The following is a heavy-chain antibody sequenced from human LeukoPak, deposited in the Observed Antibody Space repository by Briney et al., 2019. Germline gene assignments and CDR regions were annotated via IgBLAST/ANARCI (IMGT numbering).Heavy chain of an antibody. V-gene: IGHV4-30-2*03. CDR3: ARRGIPDSSSWPSYYFDY. Sequence: PSETLSLTCTVSGGSISSGGYYWSWIRQPPGKGLEWIGYIYYSGSTYYNPSLKSRVTISVDTSKNQFSLKLSSVTAADTAVYYCARRGIPDSSSWPSYYFDYWGQGTLVTVSS. D-gene: IGHD6-13*01. CDR1: GGSISSGGYY. J-gene: IGHJ4*02. CDR2: IYYSGST.